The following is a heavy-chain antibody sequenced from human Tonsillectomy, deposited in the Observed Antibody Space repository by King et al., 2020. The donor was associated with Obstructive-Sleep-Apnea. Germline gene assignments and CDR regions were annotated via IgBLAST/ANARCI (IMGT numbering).Heavy chain of an antibody. CDR1: GYTFTGYY. CDR3: ARGRRVGNLFFDHDAMDV. J-gene: IGHJ6*02. V-gene: IGHV1-2*02. D-gene: IGHD1-14*01. CDR2: INPNSGGA. Sequence: VQLVESGAEVKKPGASVKVSCKASGYTFTGYYIHWVRQAPGQGLEWMAWINPNSGGANYAQKFQGRVTMTRETSINTAYMDLSRLRSDDTAVYYCARGRRVGNLFFDHDAMDVWGQGTTVTVSS.